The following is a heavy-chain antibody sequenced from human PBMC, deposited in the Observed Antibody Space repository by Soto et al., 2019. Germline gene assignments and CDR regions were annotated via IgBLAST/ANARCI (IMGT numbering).Heavy chain of an antibody. Sequence: EVQLLESGGGLVQPGGSLRLSCAASGFTFSRYGMSWVRQAPGKGLEWVSAISGSGGSTYYADSVKGRFTISRDNSKNTLYLQMNSLRAEDTAVYYCAKEIYDILTGYYSHFDYWGQGTLVTVSS. V-gene: IGHV3-23*01. D-gene: IGHD3-9*01. CDR3: AKEIYDILTGYYSHFDY. CDR2: ISGSGGST. J-gene: IGHJ4*02. CDR1: GFTFSRYG.